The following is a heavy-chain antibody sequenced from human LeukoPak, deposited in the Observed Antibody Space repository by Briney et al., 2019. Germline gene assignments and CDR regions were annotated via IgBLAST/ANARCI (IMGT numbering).Heavy chain of an antibody. V-gene: IGHV1-69*05. Sequence: GASVKVSCKASGGTFLSYAFNWVRQAPGQGLEWMGGIIGVHGAADYAQRYQGRVTITTDESTSTAYMELNGLTSDDTAVYFCATGYSGYDRIIYNYYMDVWGKGTTVTVSS. CDR3: ATGYSGYDRIIYNYYMDV. D-gene: IGHD5-12*01. J-gene: IGHJ6*03. CDR2: IIGVHGAA. CDR1: GGTFLSYA.